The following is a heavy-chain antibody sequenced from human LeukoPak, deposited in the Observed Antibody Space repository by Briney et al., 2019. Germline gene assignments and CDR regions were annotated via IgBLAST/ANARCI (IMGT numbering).Heavy chain of an antibody. Sequence: GGSLRLSCAASGFTFSSYSMNWVRQAPGKGLEWVSSISSSSSYIYYADSVKGRFTISRDNAKNSLYLQMNSLRAEDTAVYYCARVRDGFHAFDIWGQGTMVTVSS. J-gene: IGHJ3*02. D-gene: IGHD5-24*01. V-gene: IGHV3-21*01. CDR2: ISSSSSYI. CDR1: GFTFSSYS. CDR3: ARVRDGFHAFDI.